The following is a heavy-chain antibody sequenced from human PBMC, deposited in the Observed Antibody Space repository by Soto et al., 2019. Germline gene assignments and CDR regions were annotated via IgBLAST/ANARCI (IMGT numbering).Heavy chain of an antibody. D-gene: IGHD3-9*01. CDR3: ARDEGAYDILTGYYIAHHFDQ. V-gene: IGHV1-18*01. CDR2: ISPQNRNT. J-gene: IGHJ4*02. CDR1: GYTFGHFY. Sequence: QVQLVQSGAEVKKPGDSVKVSCKASGYTFGHFYITWVRQAPGQGLEWMGAISPQNRNTNYAEKFRGRVTMTTDTSTTTANIALRCLISADTTGYYSARDEGAYDILTGYYIAHHFDQWGQGALVTVSS.